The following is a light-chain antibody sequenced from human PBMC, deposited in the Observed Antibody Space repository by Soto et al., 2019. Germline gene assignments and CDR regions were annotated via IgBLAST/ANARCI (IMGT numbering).Light chain of an antibody. V-gene: IGKV3-11*01. CDR3: QQRVNRAT. CDR2: DSS. J-gene: IGKJ4*01. CDR1: QSVNSY. Sequence: EIVLTQSASTLSLSAGQRASPSCRTSQSVNSYLAWYQHKPGQAPRLLIYDSSNRATGIPARFSGSGSGTDFTLTISSLEPEDFAVYYCQQRVNRATFGGGTKVDI.